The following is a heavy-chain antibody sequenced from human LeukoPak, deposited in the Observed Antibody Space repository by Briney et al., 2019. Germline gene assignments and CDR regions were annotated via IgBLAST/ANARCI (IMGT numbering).Heavy chain of an antibody. CDR3: AKTLSRGYSGYAPLSMSAHYFDY. V-gene: IGHV3-23*01. CDR2: VGGSGDNT. Sequence: GGSLRLSCVASGFTFSEYAMSWVRQAPGKGLEWVSAVGGSGDNTYYADSVKGRFTISRDNSKNMLYLQLNSLRAEDTAVYYCAKTLSRGYSGYAPLSMSAHYFDYWGQGTLVTVSS. CDR1: GFTFSEYA. D-gene: IGHD5-12*01. J-gene: IGHJ4*02.